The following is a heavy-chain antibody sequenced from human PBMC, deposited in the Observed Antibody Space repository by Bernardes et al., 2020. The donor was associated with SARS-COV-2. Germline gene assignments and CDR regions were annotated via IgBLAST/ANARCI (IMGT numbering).Heavy chain of an antibody. J-gene: IGHJ4*02. CDR3: AKRRVEWELLHYFDS. Sequence: GGSLRLSCVASGFTFSSYTMNWVRQAPGKGLEWVSTITDSGDSTYYADSVKGRFTISRDNSKDRLYLQMNSLRAEDTAVYFCAKRRVEWELLHYFDSWGQGTLVTVSS. D-gene: IGHD1-26*01. CDR1: GFTFSSYT. V-gene: IGHV3-23*01. CDR2: ITDSGDST.